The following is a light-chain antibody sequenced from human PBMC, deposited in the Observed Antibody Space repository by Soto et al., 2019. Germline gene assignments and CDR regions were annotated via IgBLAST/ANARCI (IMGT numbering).Light chain of an antibody. V-gene: IGKV3-11*01. J-gene: IGKJ4*02. CDR3: QQRSNWPG. CDR2: DAS. CDR1: QSVSSY. Sequence: EIVLTQSPATLSLSPGERATLSCRASQSVSSYLAWYQQKPGQAPRLLIYDASNRATGIPARFSGSGSGTDFTLTISRLEHEDFASYYCQQRSNWPGFGGGTKVEIK.